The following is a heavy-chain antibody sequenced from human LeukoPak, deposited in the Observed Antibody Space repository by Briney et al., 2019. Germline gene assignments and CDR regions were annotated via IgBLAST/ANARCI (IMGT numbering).Heavy chain of an antibody. CDR1: GYTFTSYG. V-gene: IGHV1-18*01. CDR2: ISGYNGNT. Sequence: ASVKVSCKASGYTFTSYGISWVRQAPGQGLEWMGWISGYNGNTHYAQNLQGRVTMTTDTSTGTAYMELRSLRSDDTAVYYCARGPYCSGGTCYSQYFDYWGQGTLVTVSS. D-gene: IGHD2-15*01. J-gene: IGHJ4*02. CDR3: ARGPYCSGGTCYSQYFDY.